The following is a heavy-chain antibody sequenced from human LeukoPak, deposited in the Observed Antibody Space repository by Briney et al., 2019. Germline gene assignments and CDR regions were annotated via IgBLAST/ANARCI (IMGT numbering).Heavy chain of an antibody. J-gene: IGHJ6*02. Sequence: PSETLSLTCTVSGDSTNNFHWSWIRQPPGKGLEWIGHIFHSGGSKYNPSLKSRATISTDMSKNVLSLELTSVTAADTAVYYCARLLPSAFYHGMDVWGQGITVTVSS. CDR2: IFHSGGS. CDR1: GDSTNNFH. V-gene: IGHV4-59*01. D-gene: IGHD3-16*01. CDR3: ARLLPSAFYHGMDV.